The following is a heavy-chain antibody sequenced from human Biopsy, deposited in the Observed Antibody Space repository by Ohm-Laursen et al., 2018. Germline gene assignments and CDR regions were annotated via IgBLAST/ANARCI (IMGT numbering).Heavy chain of an antibody. D-gene: IGHD4-23*01. V-gene: IGHV3-11*01. J-gene: IGHJ6*02. CDR1: GFPFSDYY. CDR2: ISSGGTTI. Sequence: SLRLSCSASGFPFSDYYMRWIRQAPGKGLEWVSYISSGGTTIYYVDSVKGRFTISRDNAKNSLYLQMNSLRADDTAVYYCARDTRWSPYHMDVWGQGTTVTVSS. CDR3: ARDTRWSPYHMDV.